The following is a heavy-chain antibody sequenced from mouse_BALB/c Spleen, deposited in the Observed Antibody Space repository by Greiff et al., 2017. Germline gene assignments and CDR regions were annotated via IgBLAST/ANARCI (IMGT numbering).Heavy chain of an antibody. V-gene: IGHV1-18*01. CDR1: GYTFTDYN. D-gene: IGHD2-4*01. J-gene: IGHJ2*01. Sequence: EVQLQQSGPELVKPGASVKIPCKASGYTFTDYNMDWVKQSHGKSLEWIGDINPNNGGTIYNQKFKGKATLTVDKSSSTAYMELRSLTSEDTAVYYCARGASYYDYDTASFDYWGQGTTLTVSS. CDR3: ARGASYYDYDTASFDY. CDR2: INPNNGGT.